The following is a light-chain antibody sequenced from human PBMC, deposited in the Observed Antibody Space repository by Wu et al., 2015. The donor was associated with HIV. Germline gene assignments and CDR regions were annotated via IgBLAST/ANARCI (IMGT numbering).Light chain of an antibody. J-gene: IGKJ4*01. CDR3: QQYNNWPPLT. Sequence: EIVMTQSPATLSVSPGERATLFCRASQSVRSNLAWYQQKPGQAPRLLIYSASTRATGIPARFSGSGSGTEFTLTISSMQSEDFAVYYCQQYNNWPPLTFGGGTKVEIK. CDR2: SAS. CDR1: QSVRSN. V-gene: IGKV3-15*01.